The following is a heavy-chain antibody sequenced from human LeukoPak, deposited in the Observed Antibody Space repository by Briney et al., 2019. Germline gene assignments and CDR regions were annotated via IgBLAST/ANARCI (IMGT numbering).Heavy chain of an antibody. CDR3: ARGLPSDYGSGSYY. D-gene: IGHD3-10*01. Sequence: PGGSLRLSCAASGFTFSSYEMNWVRQAPGKGLEWVSYISSSGSTIYYADSVKGRFTISRDNAKNSLYLQMNSLRAEDTAVYYCARGLPSDYGSGSYYWGQGTLVTVSS. CDR1: GFTFSSYE. J-gene: IGHJ4*02. V-gene: IGHV3-48*03. CDR2: ISSSGSTI.